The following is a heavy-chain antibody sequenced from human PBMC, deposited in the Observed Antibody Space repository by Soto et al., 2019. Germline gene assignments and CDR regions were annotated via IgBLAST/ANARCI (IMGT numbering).Heavy chain of an antibody. CDR2: INPNSGGT. D-gene: IGHD5-12*01. V-gene: IGHV1-2*04. J-gene: IGHJ4*02. Sequence: GASVKVSCKASGYTFTGYYMHWVRQAPGQGLEWMGWINPNSGGTNYAQKFQGWVTMTRDTSISTAYMELSRLRSDDTAVYYCARAHRGIVATIEFDYWGQGTLVTVSS. CDR3: ARAHRGIVATIEFDY. CDR1: GYTFTGYY.